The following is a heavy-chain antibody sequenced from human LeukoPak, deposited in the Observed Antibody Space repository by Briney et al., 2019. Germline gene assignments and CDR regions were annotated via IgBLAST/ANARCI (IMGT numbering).Heavy chain of an antibody. CDR3: ARSGGWAYGDYDGFIAFDI. CDR1: GYTFTNHG. Sequence: ASVKVSCKASGYTFTNHGISWVRQAPGQGLEWMGWISTYNGNTNYAQKLQGRATMTTDTSTSTAYMELRSLRSDDTAVYYCARSGGWAYGDYDGFIAFDIWGQGTMVTVSS. CDR2: ISTYNGNT. D-gene: IGHD4-17*01. V-gene: IGHV1-18*01. J-gene: IGHJ3*02.